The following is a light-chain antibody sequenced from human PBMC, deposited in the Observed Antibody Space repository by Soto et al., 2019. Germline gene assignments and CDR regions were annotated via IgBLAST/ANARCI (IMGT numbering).Light chain of an antibody. J-gene: IGKJ3*01. CDR2: GAS. CDR3: QQTYSTPFT. CDR1: QSINKY. Sequence: DIQMTQSPSSLSASVGERVTITCRASQSINKYINWYQQKPGKAPNLLINGASSLQSGVPSRFSGSGSGTDFTLTISNLQPEDFATYYCQQTYSTPFTFGPGTKVDIK. V-gene: IGKV1-39*01.